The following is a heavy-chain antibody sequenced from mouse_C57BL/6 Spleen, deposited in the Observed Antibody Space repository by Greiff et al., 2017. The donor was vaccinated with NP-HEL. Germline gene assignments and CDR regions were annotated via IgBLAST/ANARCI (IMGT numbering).Heavy chain of an antibody. CDR2: ISSGGDYI. J-gene: IGHJ2*01. CDR3: TRVYYSNLYYFDY. V-gene: IGHV5-9-1*02. D-gene: IGHD2-5*01. CDR1: GFTFSSYA. Sequence: EVKLVESGEGLVKPGGSLKLSCAASGFTFSSYAMSWVRQTPEKRLEWVAYISSGGDYIYYADTVKGRFTISRDNARNTLYLQMSSLKSEDTAMSYCTRVYYSNLYYFDYWGQGTTLTVSS.